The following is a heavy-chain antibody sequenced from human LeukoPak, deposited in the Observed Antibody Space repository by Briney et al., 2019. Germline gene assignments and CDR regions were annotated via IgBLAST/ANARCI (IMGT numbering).Heavy chain of an antibody. CDR3: ARGRWGTSYYGMDV. J-gene: IGHJ6*02. CDR2: MNPNSGNT. D-gene: IGHD1-14*01. V-gene: IGHV1-8*01. Sequence: ASVKVSCKASAYTFTNYDINWVRQAPGQGLGWVGWMNPNSGNTGYAQKFLGRVTMTRNTSISTAYMELSSLRSEDTAVYYCARGRWGTSYYGMDVWGQGTTVSVSS. CDR1: AYTFTNYD.